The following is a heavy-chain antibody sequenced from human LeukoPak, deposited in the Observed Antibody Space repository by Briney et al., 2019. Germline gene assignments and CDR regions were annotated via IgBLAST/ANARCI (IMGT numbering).Heavy chain of an antibody. J-gene: IGHJ4*02. V-gene: IGHV3-7*01. Sequence: GSLRLSCAASGFTFSTSWMTWVRQAPGKGLEWVANIKQDGSEKYYVDSVKGRFAVSRDNAKNSLYLQMNSLRAEDTAVHYCARAQSGFWSGYCFDYWGQGTLVTVSS. CDR3: ARAQSGFWSGYCFDY. CDR2: IKQDGSEK. CDR1: GFTFSTSW. D-gene: IGHD3-3*01.